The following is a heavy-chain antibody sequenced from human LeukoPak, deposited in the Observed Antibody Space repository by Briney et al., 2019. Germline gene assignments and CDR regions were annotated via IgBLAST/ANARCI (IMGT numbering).Heavy chain of an antibody. CDR3: ARGPIGGVVLGTALGYFDP. D-gene: IGHD2-21*02. Sequence: PSENLSLTCSVSGGSIYGSGWHWSWLRQAPGKGLEWIGYIYHSGGTYISPPLTSRVSISVDRFNNQFFLYLNYATDADTAVYYCARGPIGGVVLGTALGYFDPWGQGTLVAVSS. V-gene: IGHV4-30-2*01. CDR2: IYHSGGT. CDR1: GGSIYGSGWH. J-gene: IGHJ5*02.